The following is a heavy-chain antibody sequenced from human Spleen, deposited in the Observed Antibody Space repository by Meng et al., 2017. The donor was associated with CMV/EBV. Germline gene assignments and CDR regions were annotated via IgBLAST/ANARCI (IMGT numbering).Heavy chain of an antibody. D-gene: IGHD3-9*01. Sequence: GGSLRLSCAASGFTFSSYEMNWVRQAPGKGLEWVSYISSSGSTIYYADSVKGRFTISRDNAKNSLYLQMNSLRAEDTAVYYCARGFLTGYYKLYYYYYGMDVWGQGTTVTVSS. CDR3: ARGFLTGYYKLYYYYYGMDV. CDR2: ISSSGSTI. J-gene: IGHJ6*02. V-gene: IGHV3-48*03. CDR1: GFTFSSYE.